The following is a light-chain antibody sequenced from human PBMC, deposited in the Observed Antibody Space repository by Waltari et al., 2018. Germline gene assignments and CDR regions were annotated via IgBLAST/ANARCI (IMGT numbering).Light chain of an antibody. CDR1: QDITRY. CDR3: QQYDNLPGT. CDR2: DAS. J-gene: IGKJ4*01. V-gene: IGKV1-33*01. Sequence: DIQMTQSPSSLSASAGDRVTITCQASQDITRYLNWYRQKPGKAPQLLIYDASNLETGVPSRFSGSGSGTDFTFTISSLQPEDVATYYCQQYDNLPGTFGGGTKVEIK.